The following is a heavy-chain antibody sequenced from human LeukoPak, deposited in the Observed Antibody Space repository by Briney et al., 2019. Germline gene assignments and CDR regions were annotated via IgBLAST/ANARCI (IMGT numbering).Heavy chain of an antibody. CDR1: GFTFSTYG. CDR3: AKDSLAGYSRGYFDD. V-gene: IGHV3-30*18. CDR2: ISYDGTNK. D-gene: IGHD3-9*01. J-gene: IGHJ4*02. Sequence: GGSLRLSCPASGFTFSTYGMHWVRQAPGKGLEWVAVISYDGTNKYYTDSVKGRFTISRDNSKNTLYLQMNSLRPEDTAVYYCAKDSLAGYSRGYFDDWGQGTQVTVSS.